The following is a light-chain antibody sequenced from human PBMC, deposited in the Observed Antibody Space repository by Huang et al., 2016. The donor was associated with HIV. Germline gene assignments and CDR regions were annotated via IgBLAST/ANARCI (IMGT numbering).Light chain of an antibody. CDR3: HQYYDTPGT. CDR1: QSVLNYYNNNNH. Sequence: DIVMTQSPDSLAVSLGERATINCKSSQSVLNYYNNNNHLAWYQQKPGHPPKLLIYWASTRESGVPDRFSGSRSGTDFTLTISSLQAEDMAFYYCHQYYDTPGTFGQGTQVEIK. CDR2: WAS. V-gene: IGKV4-1*01. J-gene: IGKJ1*01.